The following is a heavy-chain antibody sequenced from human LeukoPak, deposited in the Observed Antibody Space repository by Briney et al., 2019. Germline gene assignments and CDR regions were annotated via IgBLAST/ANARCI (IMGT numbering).Heavy chain of an antibody. V-gene: IGHV4-59*01. CDR1: GDSISSYY. CDR3: ARGPSSTWSYYMDV. Sequence: SETLSLTCTVSGDSISSYYWNWIRQPAGKGLEWIGYIYYSGFTNYNPSLKSRVTMSVDTSKNQFSVRLSYVTAADTAVYFCARGPSSTWSYYMDVWGKGTTVTVSS. CDR2: IYYSGFT. D-gene: IGHD6-13*01. J-gene: IGHJ6*03.